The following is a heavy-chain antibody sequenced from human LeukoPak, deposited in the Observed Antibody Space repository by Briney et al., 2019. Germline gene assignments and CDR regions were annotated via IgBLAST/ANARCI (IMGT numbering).Heavy chain of an antibody. D-gene: IGHD3-22*01. CDR3: ARDRLYYDSSGYYDAFDI. V-gene: IGHV3-21*01. CDR2: ISSSSSYI. CDR1: GFTFSSYS. Sequence: PGGSLRLSCAASGFTFSSYSMNWVRQAPGKGLEWVSSISSSSSYIYYADSVKGRFTISRDNAKNSLYLQMNSLRAEDTAVYYCARDRLYYDSSGYYDAFDIWGQGTMVTVSS. J-gene: IGHJ3*02.